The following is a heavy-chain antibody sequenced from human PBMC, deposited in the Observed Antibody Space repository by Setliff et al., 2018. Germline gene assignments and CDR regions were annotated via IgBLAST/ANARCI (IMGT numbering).Heavy chain of an antibody. CDR1: GDSISSSSYY. D-gene: IGHD2-15*01. J-gene: IGHJ3*02. CDR2: INYSGIT. Sequence: TSETLSLTCSVSGDSISSSSYYWGWIRQPPGKGLEWIGSINYSGITYYSPSLKSRVIVSVDTSKNQFSLKLSSVTAADTAVYYCARLPGYCNGGNCYGYYTFDIWGQGTMGTVS. V-gene: IGHV4-39*01. CDR3: ARLPGYCNGGNCYGYYTFDI.